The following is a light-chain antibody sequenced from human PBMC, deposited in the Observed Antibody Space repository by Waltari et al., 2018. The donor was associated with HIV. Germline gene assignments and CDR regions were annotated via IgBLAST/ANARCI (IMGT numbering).Light chain of an antibody. V-gene: IGLV1-47*01. J-gene: IGLJ2*01. Sequence: QSVLTQPPSASGTPGQRVHISCSGCSPYIGSNYVNWYQQLPGTAPKLLRYRNNQRPSGVPDRFSGSKSGTSASLAISGLRSEDEADYYCAAWGNSLSLLFGGGTKLTVL. CDR3: AAWGNSLSLL. CDR1: SPYIGSNY. CDR2: RNN.